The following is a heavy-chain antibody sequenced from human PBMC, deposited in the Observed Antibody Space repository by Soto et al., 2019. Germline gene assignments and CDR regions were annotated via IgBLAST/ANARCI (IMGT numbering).Heavy chain of an antibody. CDR1: GFTFSSYW. V-gene: IGHV3-7*05. CDR3: ARDQDDSSGYYYSMFDY. Sequence: GGSLRLSCAASGFTFSSYWMSWVRQAPGKGLEWVANIKQDGSEKYYVDSVKGRFTISRDNAKNSLYLQMNSLRAEDTAVYYCARDQDDSSGYYYSMFDYWGQGTLVTVSS. CDR2: IKQDGSEK. J-gene: IGHJ4*02. D-gene: IGHD3-22*01.